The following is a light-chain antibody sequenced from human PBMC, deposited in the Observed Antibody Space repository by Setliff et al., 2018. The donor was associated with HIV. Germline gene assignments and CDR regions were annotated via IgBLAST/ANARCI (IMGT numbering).Light chain of an antibody. CDR3: CSYAGSYTPVI. J-gene: IGLJ2*01. CDR1: SSDVGSYNY. Sequence: QSALTQPRSVSGSPGQSVTISCTGTSSDVGSYNYVSWYQQHPGKAPKLMIYDVTKRPSGVPDRFSGSKSGNTASLTISGLQAEDEADYYRCSYAGSYTPVIFGGGTKVTVL. V-gene: IGLV2-11*01. CDR2: DVT.